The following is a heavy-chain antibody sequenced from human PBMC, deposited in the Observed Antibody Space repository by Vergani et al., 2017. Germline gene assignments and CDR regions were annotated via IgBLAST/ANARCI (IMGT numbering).Heavy chain of an antibody. D-gene: IGHD5-24*01. CDR2: ISYDGSNK. CDR1: GFTFSSYG. Sequence: QVQLVESGGGVVQPGRSLRLSCAASGFTFSSYGMHWVRQAPGKGLEWVAVISYDGSNKYYADSVKGRFTISIDNSKNKLYLQMNSLRAEDTAVYYCAKGFSVVLGGYKSWHAFDIWGQGTMVTVSS. CDR3: AKGFSVVLGGYKSWHAFDI. V-gene: IGHV3-30*18. J-gene: IGHJ3*02.